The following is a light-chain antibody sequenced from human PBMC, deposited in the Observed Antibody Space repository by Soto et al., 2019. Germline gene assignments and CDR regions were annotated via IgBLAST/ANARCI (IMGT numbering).Light chain of an antibody. Sequence: QSVLTQPPSASGTPGQSVTISCSGDSSNIGTNTVNWYQQLPGTAPKIHIYSNNQRPSGVPDRFSGSKSGTSASLAISGLQSEDEADYYCSAWDDSLNGVVFGGGTKLTVL. CDR2: SNN. J-gene: IGLJ3*02. CDR3: SAWDDSLNGVV. V-gene: IGLV1-44*01. CDR1: SSNIGTNT.